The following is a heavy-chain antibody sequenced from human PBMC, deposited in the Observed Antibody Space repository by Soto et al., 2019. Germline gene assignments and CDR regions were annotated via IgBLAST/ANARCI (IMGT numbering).Heavy chain of an antibody. J-gene: IGHJ4*02. CDR1: GGTFSSYA. D-gene: IGHD2-15*01. CDR2: IIPIFGTA. CDR3: AREKICSGGSCYLNYFDY. Sequence: SVKVSCKASGGTFSSYAISWVRQAPGQGLEWMGGIIPIFGTANYSQKFQGRVTITADESTSTAYMELSSLRSEDTAVYYCAREKICSGGSCYLNYFDYWGQGTLVTVSS. V-gene: IGHV1-69*13.